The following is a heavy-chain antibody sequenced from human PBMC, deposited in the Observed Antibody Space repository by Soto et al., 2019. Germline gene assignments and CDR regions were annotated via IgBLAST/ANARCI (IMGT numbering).Heavy chain of an antibody. CDR3: GKERRGSGWSVCNF. CDR1: GFIFRDYA. Sequence: VQLLESGGGLVQPGGSLRLSCAASGFIFRDYAMNWVRQAPGKGLEWVSDISGSGDSARYADSVKGRFTISRDNSRNTLYLKINSLSVDDTAVYYCGKERRGSGWSVCNFWGQGTLVTVSS. V-gene: IGHV3-23*01. J-gene: IGHJ4*02. D-gene: IGHD6-19*01. CDR2: ISGSGDSA.